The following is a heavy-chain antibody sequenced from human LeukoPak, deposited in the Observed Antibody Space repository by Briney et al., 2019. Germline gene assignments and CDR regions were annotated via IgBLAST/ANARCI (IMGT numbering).Heavy chain of an antibody. J-gene: IGHJ4*02. CDR3: AGISRGSSSSWYIFDY. Sequence: ASVKVSCKASGYTFTSYAMNWVRQAPGQGLEWMGWINTNTGNPTYAQGFTGRFVFSLDTSVSTAYLQISSLKAEDTAVYYCAGISRGSSSSWYIFDYWGQGTLVTVSS. CDR2: INTNTGNP. CDR1: GYTFTSYA. V-gene: IGHV7-4-1*02. D-gene: IGHD6-13*01.